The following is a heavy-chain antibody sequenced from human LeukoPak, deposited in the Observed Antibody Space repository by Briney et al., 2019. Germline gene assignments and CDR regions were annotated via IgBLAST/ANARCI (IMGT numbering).Heavy chain of an antibody. J-gene: IGHJ4*02. V-gene: IGHV4-38-2*02. CDR1: GDSISSSYF. D-gene: IGHD1-26*01. CDR2: ISHSENT. Sequence: KPSETLSLTCYVSGDSISSSYFWGWIRQPPGTGLEWIGSISHSENTFYNPSLKSRVTISVDTSKNHFSLNLSAVTAADTAVYFCAREVGKDYFDFWGQGTLVIVTS. CDR3: AREVGKDYFDF.